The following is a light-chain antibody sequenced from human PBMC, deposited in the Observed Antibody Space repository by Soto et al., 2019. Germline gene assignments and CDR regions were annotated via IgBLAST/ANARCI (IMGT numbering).Light chain of an antibody. Sequence: SQLTQSPSSLSASVGDRVTITCRASQDISSYLAWYQQEPGKAPKLLIYAASTLQSGVPSRFSGSGSGTDFTPTISTLQPEDFATYYCQQLNTYPWTFGQGTKVDIK. V-gene: IGKV1-9*01. CDR2: AAS. CDR1: QDISSY. J-gene: IGKJ1*01. CDR3: QQLNTYPWT.